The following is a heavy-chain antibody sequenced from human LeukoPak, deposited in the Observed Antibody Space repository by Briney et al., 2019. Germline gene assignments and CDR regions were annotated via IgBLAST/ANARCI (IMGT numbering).Heavy chain of an antibody. D-gene: IGHD4-17*01. J-gene: IGHJ4*02. Sequence: PSEXLSLTCTVSGGSISSYYWSWLRQPPGKGLEWIGYIYYSGSTNYNPSLKSRVTISVDTSKNQFSLKLSSVTAADTAVYYCARGQDYGDYVDYWGQGTLVTVSS. V-gene: IGHV4-59*01. CDR3: ARGQDYGDYVDY. CDR1: GGSISSYY. CDR2: IYYSGST.